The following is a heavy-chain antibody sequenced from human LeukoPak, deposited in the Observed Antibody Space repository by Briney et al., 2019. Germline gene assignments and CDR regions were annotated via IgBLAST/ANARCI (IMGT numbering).Heavy chain of an antibody. CDR2: IHTDGTST. Sequence: GGSLRLSCAASGFTFSSYWMHWVRQVPGGGPVWVPRIHTDGTSTTYADSVKGRFTISRDNAENTLYLQMNRLRAEDAAVYYCVRSRNFYESSVYYRSFYFCYRGQGTLVTVSS. D-gene: IGHD3-22*01. CDR1: GFTFSSYW. V-gene: IGHV3-74*01. CDR3: VRSRNFYESSVYYRSFYFCY. J-gene: IGHJ4*02.